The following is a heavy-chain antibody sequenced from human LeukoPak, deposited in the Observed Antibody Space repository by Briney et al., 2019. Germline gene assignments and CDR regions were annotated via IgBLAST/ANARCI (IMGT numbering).Heavy chain of an antibody. CDR3: ARGPSNLVVVPAAMTNWFVP. CDR2: ISSSSYI. J-gene: IGHJ5*02. Sequence: KAGGSLRLFCAASGFTFTSYSMNWVRHAPGKGLEWVSSISSSSYIYYADSVKGRFTISRDNPKNSLYLQMNSLRAEDTAVYYCARGPSNLVVVPAAMTNWFVPWGQGTLVTVSS. CDR1: GFTFTSYS. D-gene: IGHD2-2*01. V-gene: IGHV3-21*01.